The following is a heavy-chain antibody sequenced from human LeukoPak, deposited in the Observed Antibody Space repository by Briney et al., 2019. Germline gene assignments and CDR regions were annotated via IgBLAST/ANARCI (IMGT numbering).Heavy chain of an antibody. D-gene: IGHD1-26*01. CDR1: GFTFSSYG. CDR3: AKVMGRELRLYYFDY. V-gene: IGHV3-23*01. Sequence: GGSLRLSCAASGFTFSSYGMSWVRQAPGKGLEWVSAISGSGGSTYYADSVRGRFTISRDNSKNTLYLQMNSLGAEDTAVYYCAKVMGRELRLYYFDYWGQGTLVTVSS. CDR2: ISGSGGST. J-gene: IGHJ4*02.